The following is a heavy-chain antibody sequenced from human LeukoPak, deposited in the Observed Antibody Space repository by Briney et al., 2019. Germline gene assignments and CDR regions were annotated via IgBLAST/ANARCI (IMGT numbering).Heavy chain of an antibody. CDR2: IKQDGSEK. CDR1: GFTVSSKY. Sequence: GGSLRLSCAASGFTVSSKYMSWVRQAPGKGLEWVANIKQDGSEKYYVDSVKGRFTISRDNAKNSLYLQMNSLRAEDTAMYYCARDSAGNDYWGQGTLVTVSS. CDR3: ARDSAGNDY. V-gene: IGHV3-7*01. J-gene: IGHJ4*02. D-gene: IGHD6-13*01.